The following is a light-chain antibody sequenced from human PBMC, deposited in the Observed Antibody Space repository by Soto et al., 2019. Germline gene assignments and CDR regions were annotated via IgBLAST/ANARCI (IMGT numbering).Light chain of an antibody. CDR2: DAS. V-gene: IGKV3D-15*01. Sequence: EIVMSQSPATLSVSPGERVTLSCRASLNVNSYLAWYQQKPGQAPRLLIYDASNRAAGIPARFSGSGSGTDFTLTISSLQSEDFAVYYCQQYNNWPRTFGQGTKVDIK. J-gene: IGKJ1*01. CDR1: LNVNSY. CDR3: QQYNNWPRT.